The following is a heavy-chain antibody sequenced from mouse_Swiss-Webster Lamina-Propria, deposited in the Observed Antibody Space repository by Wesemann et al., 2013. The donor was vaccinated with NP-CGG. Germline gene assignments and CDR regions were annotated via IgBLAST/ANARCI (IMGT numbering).Heavy chain of an antibody. CDR3: ASTGDYFDY. CDR1: GYTFTDYA. J-gene: IGHJ2*01. V-gene: IGHV1S137*01. CDR2: ISTYYGDA. D-gene: IGHD4-1*02. Sequence: QVQLQQSGAELVRPGVSVKISCKGSGYTFTDYAMHWVKQSHAKSLEWIGVISTYYGDASYNQKFKGKATMTVDKSSSTAYMELARLTSEDSAIYYCASTGDYFDYWGQGTTLTVSS.